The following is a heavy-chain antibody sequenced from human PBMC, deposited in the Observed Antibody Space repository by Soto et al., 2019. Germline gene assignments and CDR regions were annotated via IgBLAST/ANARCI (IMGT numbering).Heavy chain of an antibody. Sequence: SQTLSLPCTISEDSVSSNSAAWNWIRQSPSRGLEWLGRTYYKSKWYNDYAVSVKSRITINPDTSKNQISLQLNSVTPEDTAVYYCARVPFRAVTTDTQHIWGQGILVTVSS. CDR3: ARVPFRAVTTDTQHI. J-gene: IGHJ4*02. V-gene: IGHV6-1*01. D-gene: IGHD6-19*01. CDR2: TYYKSKWYN. CDR1: EDSVSSNSAA.